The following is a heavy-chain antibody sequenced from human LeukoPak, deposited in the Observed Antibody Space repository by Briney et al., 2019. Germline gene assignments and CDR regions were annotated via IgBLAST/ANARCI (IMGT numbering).Heavy chain of an antibody. D-gene: IGHD3-9*01. CDR3: ARGENYYDILTGYYDLNYFDY. CDR2: INSDGSST. V-gene: IGHV3-74*01. CDR1: GFTFSSYW. J-gene: IGHJ4*02. Sequence: PGGSLRLSCAASGFTFSSYWMHWVRQAPGKGLVWVSRINSDGSSTSYADSVKGRFTISRDNAKNTLYLQMNSLRAEDTAVYYCARGENYYDILTGYYDLNYFDYWGQGTLVTVSS.